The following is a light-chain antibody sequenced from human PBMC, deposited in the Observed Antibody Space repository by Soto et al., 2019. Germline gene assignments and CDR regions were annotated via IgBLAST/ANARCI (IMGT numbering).Light chain of an antibody. Sequence: QSVLTQPASVSGSPGQSITISCTGTSSDVGGYNYVSWYQQHPGKAPKLMIYDVSNRPSGISNRFSGSKSGNTASLTISGLQAEDEADYYCSSYTGSSTYVFGTGTQGHRP. CDR2: DVS. J-gene: IGLJ1*01. CDR3: SSYTGSSTYV. CDR1: SSDVGGYNY. V-gene: IGLV2-14*01.